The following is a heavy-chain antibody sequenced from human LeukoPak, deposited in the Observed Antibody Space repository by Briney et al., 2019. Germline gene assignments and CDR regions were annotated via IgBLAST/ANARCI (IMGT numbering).Heavy chain of an antibody. Sequence: SLRLSCTASGFTFGDYAMSWVRQAPGKGLEWVGFIRSKAYGGTTEYAASVKGRFTISRDDSKSIAYLQLNSLKTEDTAVYYCTSGIVVVTADLDYWGQGTLVTVSS. CDR1: GFTFGDYA. V-gene: IGHV3-49*04. CDR3: TSGIVVVTADLDY. CDR2: IRSKAYGGTT. D-gene: IGHD2-21*02. J-gene: IGHJ4*02.